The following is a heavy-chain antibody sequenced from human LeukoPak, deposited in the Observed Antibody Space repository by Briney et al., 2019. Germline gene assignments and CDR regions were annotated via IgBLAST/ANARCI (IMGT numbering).Heavy chain of an antibody. V-gene: IGHV3-74*01. D-gene: IGHD6-13*01. CDR3: TSNYSSSY. Sequence: PGGSLRLSCAASGLTFSSYWMHWVRQAPGKGLVWVARINSDGTGTTYADSVKGRFTISRDNAKNTLYLQINRLRAEDTAVYYCTSNYSSSYWGQGTLVTVSS. CDR1: GLTFSSYW. CDR2: INSDGTGT. J-gene: IGHJ4*02.